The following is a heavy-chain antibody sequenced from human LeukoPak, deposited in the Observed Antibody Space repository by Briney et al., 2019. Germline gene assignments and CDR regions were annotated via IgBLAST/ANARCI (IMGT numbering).Heavy chain of an antibody. CDR3: AKGSRSSGWYNWFDP. V-gene: IGHV3-9*03. J-gene: IGHJ5*02. CDR1: GFTFDDYA. D-gene: IGHD6-19*01. CDR2: ISWNSGSI. Sequence: GRSLRLSCAASGFTFDDYAMHWGRQAPGKGLEWVSGISWNSGSIGYADSVKGRFTISRDNAKNSLYLQMNSLRAEDMALYYCAKGSRSSGWYNWFDPWGQGTLVTVSS.